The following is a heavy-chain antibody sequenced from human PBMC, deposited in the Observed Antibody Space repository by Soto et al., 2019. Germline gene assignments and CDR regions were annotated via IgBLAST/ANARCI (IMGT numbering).Heavy chain of an antibody. V-gene: IGHV4-31*03. CDR1: GGSISSGGYY. Sequence: SETLSLTCTVSGGSISSGGYYWSWIRQHPGKGLEWIGYIYYSGSTYYNPSLKSRVTISVDTSKNQFSLKLSSVTAADTAVYYCAREGGGSITGTRGARDAFDIWGQGTMVTV. CDR2: IYYSGST. D-gene: IGHD1-7*01. J-gene: IGHJ3*02. CDR3: AREGGGSITGTRGARDAFDI.